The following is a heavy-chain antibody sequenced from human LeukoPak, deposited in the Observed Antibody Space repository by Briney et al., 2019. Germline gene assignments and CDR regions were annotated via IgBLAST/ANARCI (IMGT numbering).Heavy chain of an antibody. CDR1: GFSISSAFY. CDR2: IYHSGGT. D-gene: IGHD6-19*01. J-gene: IGHJ4*02. Sequence: SETLSLTCAVSGFSISSAFYWGWIRQPPGKGLEWIGHIYHSGGTYYNPSLKSRVTISVDTSKNQFSLKLSSVTAADTAVYYCARHNSPSSGWYWVDYWGQGTLVTVSS. V-gene: IGHV4-38-2*01. CDR3: ARHNSPSSGWYWVDY.